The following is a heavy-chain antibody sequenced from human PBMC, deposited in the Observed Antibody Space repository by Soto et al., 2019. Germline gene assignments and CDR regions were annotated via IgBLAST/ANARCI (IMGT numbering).Heavy chain of an antibody. Sequence: SVKVSCKASGGTFSSYAISWVRQAPGQGLEWMGGIIPIFGTANYAQKFQGRVTITADESTSTAYMELSSLRSEDTAVYYCARGRGTGSFGYYGMDVWGQGTTVTVSS. CDR2: IIPIFGTA. D-gene: IGHD3-9*01. V-gene: IGHV1-69*13. CDR3: ARGRGTGSFGYYGMDV. CDR1: GGTFSSYA. J-gene: IGHJ6*02.